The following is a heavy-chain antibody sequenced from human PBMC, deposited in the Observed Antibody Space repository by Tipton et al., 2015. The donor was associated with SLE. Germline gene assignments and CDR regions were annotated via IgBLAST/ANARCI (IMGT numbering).Heavy chain of an antibody. CDR3: ARDKNGDYYDY. CDR2: IYHSGST. D-gene: IGHD4-17*01. J-gene: IGHJ4*02. CDR1: GGSISSSTW. Sequence: TLSLTCAVSGGSISSSTWWSWVRQPPGKGLEWIGEIYHSGSTNYNSSLKSRVTISVDKSMNQFSLILTSVTAADTAVYYCARDKNGDYYDYWGQGTLVTVSS. V-gene: IGHV4-4*02.